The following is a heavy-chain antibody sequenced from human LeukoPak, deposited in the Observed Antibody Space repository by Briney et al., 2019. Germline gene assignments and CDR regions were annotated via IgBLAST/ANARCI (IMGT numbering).Heavy chain of an antibody. D-gene: IGHD6-13*01. CDR3: ARGPRLWQQLASYYYGMDV. Sequence: GGSLRLSCEASGFTFSSYSMNWVRQAPGKGLEWVSYISSYSSTIYYADSVKGRFTISRDNAKNSLYLQMNSLTDEDTAVYYCARGPRLWQQLASYYYGMDVWGLGTTVTVSS. CDR2: ISSYSSTI. J-gene: IGHJ6*02. V-gene: IGHV3-48*02. CDR1: GFTFSSYS.